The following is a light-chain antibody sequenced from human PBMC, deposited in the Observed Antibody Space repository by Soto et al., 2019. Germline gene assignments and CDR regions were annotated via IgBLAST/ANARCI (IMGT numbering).Light chain of an antibody. CDR2: AAS. CDR3: QQSYSTPRT. J-gene: IGKJ1*01. Sequence: IQMTQYPSSLSASVGDRVTITCRASQSISSYLNWYQQKPGEAPKLLIYAASSLQSGVPSRFSGSGSGTDFTLTISSLQPEDFATYYCQQSYSTPRTFGQGTKVDIK. V-gene: IGKV1-39*01. CDR1: QSISSY.